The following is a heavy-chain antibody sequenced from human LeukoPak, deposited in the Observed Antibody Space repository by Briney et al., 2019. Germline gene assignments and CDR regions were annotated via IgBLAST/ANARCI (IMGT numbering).Heavy chain of an antibody. D-gene: IGHD1-26*01. CDR2: VYYSGSP. V-gene: IGHV4-59*01. CDR1: GGSISNYY. CDR3: ARDQYSGRFDY. J-gene: IGHJ4*02. Sequence: PSETLSLTCTVSGGSISNYYWSWIRQPPGKGLECVGYVYYSGSPDYNPSLKSLVTISIDTSKNQFSLKLSSVTAADTAVYYCARDQYSGRFDYWGQGTLVTVSS.